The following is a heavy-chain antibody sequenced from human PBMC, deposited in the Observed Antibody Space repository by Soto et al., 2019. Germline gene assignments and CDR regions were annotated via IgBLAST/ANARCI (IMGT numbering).Heavy chain of an antibody. D-gene: IGHD3-16*02. CDR1: GYTLTNFY. J-gene: IGHJ4*02. CDR3: ARGIGSGAY. Sequence: ASVKVSFKASGYTLTNFYIHWVRQAPGQGLEWMGIINPNGGSTNYAHNFQGRVTITRDTPTSTVYMDLSSLISEDTAVYYYARGIGSGAYWGRGTLVTVSS. CDR2: INPNGGST. V-gene: IGHV1-46*03.